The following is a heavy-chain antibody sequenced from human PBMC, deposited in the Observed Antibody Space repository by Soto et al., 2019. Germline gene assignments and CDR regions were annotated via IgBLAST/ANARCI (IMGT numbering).Heavy chain of an antibody. CDR1: GFTFSSYS. V-gene: IGHV3-48*01. CDR2: ISSSSSTI. Sequence: EVXXXESGXXXXQXXXXXXXSCXASGFTFSSYSMNWVRXAPGKGLEWVXYISSSSSTIYYADSVKGRFTISRDNAKNSLYLQMNSLRAEDTAVYYCARDPCIACPGVGGGWFDPWGQGTLVTVSS. CDR3: ARDPCIACPGVGGGWFDP. J-gene: IGHJ5*02. D-gene: IGHD2-8*01.